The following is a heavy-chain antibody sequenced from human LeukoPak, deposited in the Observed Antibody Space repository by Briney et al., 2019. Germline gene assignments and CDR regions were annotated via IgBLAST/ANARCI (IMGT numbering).Heavy chain of an antibody. V-gene: IGHV1-69*04. CDR1: GGTSSSYA. CDR3: ARDPQGHDYGDY. J-gene: IGHJ4*02. CDR2: IIPILGIA. Sequence: ASVKVSCKASGGTSSSYAISWVRQAPGQGLEWMGRIIPILGIANYAQKFQGRVTITADKSTSTAYMELSSLRSEDTAVYYCARDPQGHDYGDYYGEGTLVTVSS.